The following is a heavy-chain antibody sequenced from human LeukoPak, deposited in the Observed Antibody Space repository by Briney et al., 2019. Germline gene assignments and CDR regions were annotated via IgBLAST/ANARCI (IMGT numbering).Heavy chain of an antibody. CDR3: AISQGSYYDTSGYLGGDY. Sequence: ASVKVSCKASGYTFTSDGISWVRQAPGQGREWMGWISAYSGNTNYAQKPQGRVTMATETSTSTAYMELESLRSDDTAVYYCAISQGSYYDTSGYLGGDYWGQGTLVTVSS. CDR2: ISAYSGNT. V-gene: IGHV1-18*01. D-gene: IGHD3-22*01. CDR1: GYTFTSDG. J-gene: IGHJ4*02.